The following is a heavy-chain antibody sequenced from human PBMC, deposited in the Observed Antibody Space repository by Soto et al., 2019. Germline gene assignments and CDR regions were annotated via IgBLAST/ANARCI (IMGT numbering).Heavy chain of an antibody. D-gene: IGHD6-19*01. J-gene: IGHJ6*02. Sequence: PGESLKISCKGSGYSCTNYWIGWVRQIPGKGLEWMGIIYPGDSDTKYSPSLQGQVSISADTSISTAYLQWTSLKASDTAMYYCARSRRGAYSSGWYSPSGYYNYGIDVWGQGTKVTVSS. CDR1: GYSCTNYW. V-gene: IGHV5-51*01. CDR2: IYPGDSDT. CDR3: ARSRRGAYSSGWYSPSGYYNYGIDV.